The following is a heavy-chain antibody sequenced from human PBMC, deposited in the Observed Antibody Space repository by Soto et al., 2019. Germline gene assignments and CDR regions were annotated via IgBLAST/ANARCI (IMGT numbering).Heavy chain of an antibody. CDR1: GGTFLSYA. CDR3: AREPPTVVTRGSSGYNYYYGIDV. J-gene: IGHJ6*02. CDR2: IIPIFGTA. D-gene: IGHD4-17*01. Sequence: SVKVSCKASGGTFLSYAISWVRQAPGQGLEWMGGIIPIFGTANYAQKFQGRVTITADESTSTAYMELSSLRSEDTAVYYCAREPPTVVTRGSSGYNYYYGIDVWCQGTTVTVSS. V-gene: IGHV1-69*13.